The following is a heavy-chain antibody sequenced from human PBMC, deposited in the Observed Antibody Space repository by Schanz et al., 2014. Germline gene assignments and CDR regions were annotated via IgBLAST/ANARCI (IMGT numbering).Heavy chain of an antibody. V-gene: IGHV3-21*01. CDR2: ISSSSSYI. CDR1: GFTFSSYS. CDR3: ASPSGYSDYGTYFDF. D-gene: IGHD5-12*01. Sequence: VQLVESGGGVVQPGRSLRLSCAASGFTFSSYSMNWVRQAPGKGLEWVSSISSSSSYIYYADSVEGRFTISRDNSRNTLYLQMNSLRTEDTAVYYCASPSGYSDYGTYFDFWGQGTLVTVSS. J-gene: IGHJ4*02.